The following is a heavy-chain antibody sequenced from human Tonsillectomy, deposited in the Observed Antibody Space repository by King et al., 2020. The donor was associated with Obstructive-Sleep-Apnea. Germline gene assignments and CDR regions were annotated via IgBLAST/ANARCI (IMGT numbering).Heavy chain of an antibody. CDR2: ISGIGDST. V-gene: IGHV3-23*04. J-gene: IGHJ6*02. Sequence: VQLVESGGGLVQPGGSLRLSCAASGFTFSSYAMSWVRQAPGKGLEWVSAISGIGDSTYFADSVKGRFSISRDNSKNTVHLQMKSLRAEDTALYYGAKDAGLVHYHYGMDVWGQGTTVTVSS. CDR3: AKDAGLVHYHYGMDV. D-gene: IGHD6-19*01. CDR1: GFTFSSYA.